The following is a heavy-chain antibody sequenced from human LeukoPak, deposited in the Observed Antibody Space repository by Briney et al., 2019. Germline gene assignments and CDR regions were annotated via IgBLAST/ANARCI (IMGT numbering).Heavy chain of an antibody. V-gene: IGHV1-8*01. Sequence: ASVKVSCKASGYTFTSYDINWVRQATGQGLEWMGWVNPNSGNTGYAQKFQGRVTMTRNTSISTAYMELSSLRSEDTAVYYCARAPTRITMVRGVGGYWGQGTLVTVSS. CDR1: GYTFTSYD. CDR3: ARAPTRITMVRGVGGY. D-gene: IGHD3-10*01. J-gene: IGHJ4*02. CDR2: VNPNSGNT.